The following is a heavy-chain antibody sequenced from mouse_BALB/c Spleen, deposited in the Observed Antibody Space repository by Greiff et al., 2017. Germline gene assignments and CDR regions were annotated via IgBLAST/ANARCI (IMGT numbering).Heavy chain of an antibody. J-gene: IGHJ4*01. Sequence: EVQLVESGGGLVKPGGSLKLSCAASGFTFSSYGMSWVRQTPDKRLEWVATISSGGSYTYYPDSVKGRFTISRDNAKNTLYLQMSSLKSEDTAMYYCARQRGGNYAYAMDYWGQGTSVTVSS. D-gene: IGHD2-1*01. V-gene: IGHV5-6*01. CDR1: GFTFSSYG. CDR3: ARQRGGNYAYAMDY. CDR2: ISSGGSYT.